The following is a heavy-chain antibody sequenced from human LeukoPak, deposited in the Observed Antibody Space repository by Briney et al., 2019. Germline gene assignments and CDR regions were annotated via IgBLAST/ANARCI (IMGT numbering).Heavy chain of an antibody. J-gene: IGHJ4*02. CDR3: ARDGYCSSTSCFDY. Sequence: VGSLRLSCAASGFTFSSYGMHRVRQAPGKGLEWVAVIWYDGSNKYYADSVKGRFTISRDNSKNTLYLQMNSLRAEDTAVYYCARDGYCSSTSCFDYWGQGTLVTVSS. D-gene: IGHD2-2*03. CDR2: IWYDGSNK. CDR1: GFTFSSYG. V-gene: IGHV3-33*01.